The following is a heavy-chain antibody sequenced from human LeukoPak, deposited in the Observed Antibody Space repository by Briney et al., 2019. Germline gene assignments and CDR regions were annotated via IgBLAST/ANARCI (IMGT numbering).Heavy chain of an antibody. CDR2: ISYDGSNK. CDR3: AKDQYYGSGSYLGGMDV. Sequence: GGSLRLSCAASGFTFSSYGMHWVRQAPGKGLEWVAVISYDGSNKYYADSVKGRFTISRDNSKNTLYLQMDSLRAEDTAVYYCAKDQYYGSGSYLGGMDVWGQGTTVTVSS. J-gene: IGHJ6*02. D-gene: IGHD3-10*01. CDR1: GFTFSSYG. V-gene: IGHV3-30*18.